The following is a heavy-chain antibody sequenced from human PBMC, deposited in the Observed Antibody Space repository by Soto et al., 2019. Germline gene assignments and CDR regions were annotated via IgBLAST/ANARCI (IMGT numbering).Heavy chain of an antibody. Sequence: QVQLVQSGAEVKKPGASVKVSCKASGYTFTNFGINWVRQAPGQGLEWMGGSSAYNGNTNHAQKFQGRDTLTTDTTTSTAYMEVRNLRCDDTAMHYYARGGTPVDYWGQGTLVTVSS. CDR2: SSAYNGNT. CDR1: GYTFTNFG. J-gene: IGHJ4*02. CDR3: ARGGTPVDY. D-gene: IGHD3-16*01. V-gene: IGHV1-18*01.